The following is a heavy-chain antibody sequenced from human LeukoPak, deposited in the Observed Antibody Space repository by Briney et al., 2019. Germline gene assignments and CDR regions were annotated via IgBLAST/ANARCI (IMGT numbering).Heavy chain of an antibody. J-gene: IGHJ4*02. V-gene: IGHV3-21*01. D-gene: IGHD3-10*01. CDR2: ISPSGSST. CDR3: VRDFLGESGAGGC. Sequence: GGSLRLSCAASGFTFSSYTMNWVRQAPGKGPEWVSSISPSGSSTYNADSLRGRFTISRDNARDSVFLQMNSLRGEDTAVYYCVRDFLGESGAGGCWGQGTLVTVSS. CDR1: GFTFSSYT.